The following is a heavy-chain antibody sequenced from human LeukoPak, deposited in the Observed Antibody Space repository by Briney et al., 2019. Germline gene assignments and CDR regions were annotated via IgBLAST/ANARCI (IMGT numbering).Heavy chain of an antibody. CDR2: ISGSGGST. CDR3: AKAGCSSTSCYHYYYYMDV. Sequence: GGSLRLSCAASGFTFSSYAMSWVRQAPGKGLEWVSAISGSGGSTYYADSVKGRFTISRDNSKNTLYLQMNSLRAEDTAVYYCAKAGCSSTSCYHYYYYMDVWGKGTTVTVSS. D-gene: IGHD2-2*01. V-gene: IGHV3-23*01. J-gene: IGHJ6*03. CDR1: GFTFSSYA.